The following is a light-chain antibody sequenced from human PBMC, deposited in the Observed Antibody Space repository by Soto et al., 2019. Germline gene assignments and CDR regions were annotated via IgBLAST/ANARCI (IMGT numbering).Light chain of an antibody. J-gene: IGLJ2*01. CDR1: SSDVGGYNF. Sequence: QSVLTQPASVSGSPGQSITISCTGTSSDVGGYNFVSWYHHHPGKAPKLLIYEVSNRPSGVSNRFSGSKSGNTASLTISGLQAEDEADYYCSSYTGTITVFGGGTKLTVL. V-gene: IGLV2-14*01. CDR3: SSYTGTITV. CDR2: EVS.